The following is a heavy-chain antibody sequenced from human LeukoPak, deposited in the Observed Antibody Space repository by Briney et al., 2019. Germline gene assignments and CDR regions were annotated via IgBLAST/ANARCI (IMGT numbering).Heavy chain of an antibody. CDR2: IKEDGSEK. Sequence: GGSLRLSCAASGFTFNDYWMTWVRQAPGKGLEWVANIKEDGSEKYYVDSVKGRFTISKDNAKNSLYLQMNSLRAEDTAVYYCARDPLRRFDYWGQGTLVTVSS. V-gene: IGHV3-7*01. CDR3: ARDPLRRFDY. D-gene: IGHD3-16*01. J-gene: IGHJ4*02. CDR1: GFTFNDYW.